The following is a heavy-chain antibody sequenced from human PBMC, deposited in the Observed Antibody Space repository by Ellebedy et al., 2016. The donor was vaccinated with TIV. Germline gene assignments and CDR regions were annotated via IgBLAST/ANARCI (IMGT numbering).Heavy chain of an antibody. J-gene: IGHJ4*02. CDR3: AKGRGRGSDSSAPRYYFDY. CDR2: ISHTGIRT. V-gene: IGHV3-23*01. CDR1: GFTFRSFA. D-gene: IGHD3-22*01. Sequence: PGGSLRLSCAASGFTFRSFAMTRVRQAPGKGLEWVSTISHTGIRTYYTDSVEGRLIISRDNSKKPLYLQMNGLRAEDKDIYYCAKGRGRGSDSSAPRYYFDYWGLGTLVTVSS.